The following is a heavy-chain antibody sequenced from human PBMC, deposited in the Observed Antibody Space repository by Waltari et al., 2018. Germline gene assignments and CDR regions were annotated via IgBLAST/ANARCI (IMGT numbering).Heavy chain of an antibody. D-gene: IGHD2-21*01. Sequence: VQLVQSGAEMKRPGASLRVSCRTSGDSLTGFYLHWVRHAPGQGLEWMGSINPTSVGTNYAQAFKGRVSMTRDTFIDTAYLELSGLTSEDTAVYFFARVGYRLVRNSLEICGQVSTVFVS. J-gene: IGHJ3*02. CDR1: GDSLTGFY. CDR2: INPTSVGT. V-gene: IGHV1-2*02. CDR3: ARVGYRLVRNSLEI.